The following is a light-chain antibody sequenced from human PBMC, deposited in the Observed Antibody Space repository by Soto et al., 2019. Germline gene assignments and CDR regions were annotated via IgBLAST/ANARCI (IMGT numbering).Light chain of an antibody. CDR2: GAS. CDR3: QQYGSSPPIT. Sequence: VLTQSAGTLSLSPGERATLSCRASQSVSSSYLAWYQQKPGQAPRLLIYGASSRATGIPDRFSGSGSGTDFTLTISRLEPEDFAVYYCQQYGSSPPITFGQGTRLEIK. J-gene: IGKJ5*01. CDR1: QSVSSSY. V-gene: IGKV3-20*01.